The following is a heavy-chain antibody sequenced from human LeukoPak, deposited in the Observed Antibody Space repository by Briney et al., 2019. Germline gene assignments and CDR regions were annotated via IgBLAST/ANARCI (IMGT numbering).Heavy chain of an antibody. CDR2: ITGSGDSA. D-gene: IGHD3-16*01. V-gene: IGHV3-23*01. CDR3: AKGTTDYDASDPLDF. Sequence: PGGSLRLSCAASGFTFSSYAMTWVRQAPGKGLEWVSAITGSGDSAYYSDSVKGRFTISRDQSKSTVYLQMTSLRAEDTAVLYCAKGTTDYDASDPLDFWGQGTLVTVSS. CDR1: GFTFSSYA. J-gene: IGHJ4*02.